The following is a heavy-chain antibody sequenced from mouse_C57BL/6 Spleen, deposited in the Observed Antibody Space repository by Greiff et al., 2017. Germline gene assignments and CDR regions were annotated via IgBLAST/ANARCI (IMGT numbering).Heavy chain of an antibody. CDR3: ARDQPYYAMDY. D-gene: IGHD6-1*01. CDR1: GFTFSDYY. CDR2: INYDGSST. V-gene: IGHV5-16*01. Sequence: EVQLVESEGGLVQPGSSMKLSCTASGFTFSDYYMAWVRQVPEKGLEWVANINYDGSSTYYLDSLKSRFIISRDNAKNILYLQMSSLKSEDTATYYCARDQPYYAMDYWGQGTSVTVSS. J-gene: IGHJ4*01.